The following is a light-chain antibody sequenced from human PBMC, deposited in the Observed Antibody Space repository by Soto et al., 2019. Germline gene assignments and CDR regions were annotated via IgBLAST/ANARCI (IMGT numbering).Light chain of an antibody. Sequence: EIVLTQSPATLSWSPGESATLSCRASQSVSSYLAWYQQKPGQAPRLLIYDASNRATGIPARFSGSGSGTDFTLTISSLEPEDFAVYYCQQRSNWPPLPFGGGTKVEIK. J-gene: IGKJ4*02. CDR1: QSVSSY. CDR2: DAS. V-gene: IGKV3-11*01. CDR3: QQRSNWPPLP.